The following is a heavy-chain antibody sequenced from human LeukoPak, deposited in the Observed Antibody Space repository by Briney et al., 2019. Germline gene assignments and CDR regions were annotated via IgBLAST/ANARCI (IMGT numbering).Heavy chain of an antibody. CDR1: GFIVSSNY. Sequence: GGSLRLSCAASGFIVSSNYMSWVRQAPGKGLEGVSVIYNDGRTYYADSVKGRFTISRDNSKNTLYLQMNSLRANDTAMYYCARDPSGYSNAFDIWGQGTMVTVSS. CDR3: ARDPSGYSNAFDI. V-gene: IGHV3-53*01. CDR2: IYNDGRT. D-gene: IGHD3-22*01. J-gene: IGHJ3*02.